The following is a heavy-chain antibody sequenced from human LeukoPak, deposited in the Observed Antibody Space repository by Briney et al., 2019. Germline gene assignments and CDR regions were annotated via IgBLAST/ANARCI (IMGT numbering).Heavy chain of an antibody. V-gene: IGHV4-59*08. D-gene: IGHD1-1*01. J-gene: IGHJ3*02. CDR1: GGSISSYY. Sequence: SETLSLTCTVSGGSISSYYWSWIRQPPGKGLEWIGYIYYSGSTNYNPSLKSRVTISVDTSKNRFSLKLSSVTAADTAVYYCARREPPPGGAFDIWGQGTMVTVSS. CDR3: ARREPPPGGAFDI. CDR2: IYYSGST.